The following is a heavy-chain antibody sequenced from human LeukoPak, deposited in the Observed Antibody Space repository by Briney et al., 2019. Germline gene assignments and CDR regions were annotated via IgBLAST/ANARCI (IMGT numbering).Heavy chain of an antibody. V-gene: IGHV3-74*01. D-gene: IGHD3-3*01. CDR1: GFSFSSYW. CDR3: ARDGHAGWSGYLMSN. Sequence: GGSLRLSCAASGFSFSSYWMYWVRQAPGKGLVWVSRINSDGSITNYADSVKGRFTISRDNAKNTLYLQMNSLRAEDTALYYCARDGHAGWSGYLMSNWGQGTLVTVSS. CDR2: INSDGSIT. J-gene: IGHJ4*02.